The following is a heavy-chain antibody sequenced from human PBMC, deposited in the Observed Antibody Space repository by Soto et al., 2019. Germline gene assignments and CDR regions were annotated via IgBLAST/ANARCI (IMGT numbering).Heavy chain of an antibody. CDR2: IRGISDST. V-gene: IGHV3-23*01. Sequence: GGSLRLSCAASGFTFGSSDMSWVRQAPGQGLEWVSAIRGISDSTYYADSVKGRFTISRDNSKNTLYLQMNSLRAEDTAVYYCAKHRISGPYWGQGTLVTVSS. CDR3: AKHRISGPY. J-gene: IGHJ4*02. CDR1: GFTFGSSD.